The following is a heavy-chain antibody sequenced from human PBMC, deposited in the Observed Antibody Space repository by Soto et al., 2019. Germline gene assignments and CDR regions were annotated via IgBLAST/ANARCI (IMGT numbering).Heavy chain of an antibody. Sequence: GESLKISCKGSGYSFTSYWIVLVRQMPGKGLEWMGIIYPGDSDTRCSPSFQGQVTISADKSISTAYLQWSSLKASDTAMYYCARTTYYDILTGYWGAFDIWGQGTMVTVSS. CDR1: GYSFTSYW. D-gene: IGHD3-9*01. CDR3: ARTTYYDILTGYWGAFDI. V-gene: IGHV5-51*01. CDR2: IYPGDSDT. J-gene: IGHJ3*02.